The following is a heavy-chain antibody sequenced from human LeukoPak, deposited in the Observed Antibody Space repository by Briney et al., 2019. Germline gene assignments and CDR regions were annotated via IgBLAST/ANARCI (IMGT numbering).Heavy chain of an antibody. CDR2: ISGRGGST. J-gene: IGHJ4*02. V-gene: IGHV3-23*01. CDR3: AKSAICSGGSCYGGSDY. D-gene: IGHD2-15*01. Sequence: GGCLRLSCAASGFTFSSDAMSWVRQAPGEGLEWVSAISGRGGSTYYADSVKGRCTISRDNSKNTLYLQMNSLRAEDTAVYYCAKSAICSGGSCYGGSDYWGQGTLVTVSS. CDR1: GFTFSSDA.